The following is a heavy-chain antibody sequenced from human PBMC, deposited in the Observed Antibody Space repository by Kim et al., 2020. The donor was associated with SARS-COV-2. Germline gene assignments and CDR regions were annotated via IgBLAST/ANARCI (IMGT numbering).Heavy chain of an antibody. D-gene: IGHD6-13*01. Sequence: ADSVKGRCAISRDNAKNSLYLQMTGLRAEDTAVYYWARETIAAAGRGGDYWGQGTLVTVSS. CDR3: ARETIAAAGRGGDY. V-gene: IGHV3-21*01. J-gene: IGHJ4*02.